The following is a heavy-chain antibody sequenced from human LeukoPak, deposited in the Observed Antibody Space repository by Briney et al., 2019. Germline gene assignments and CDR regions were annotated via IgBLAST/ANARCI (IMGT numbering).Heavy chain of an antibody. Sequence: SETLSLTCTVSGGSLSSYYWSWLRQPPGKGLEWIGYIYYTGRTNYNPSLKSRVTISVDMSNNQFSLKLNSVTAADTAVYYCARGPVTTLRDAFDIWGQGTMVTVSS. V-gene: IGHV4-59*01. CDR1: GGSLSSYY. D-gene: IGHD4-17*01. CDR2: IYYTGRT. CDR3: ARGPVTTLRDAFDI. J-gene: IGHJ3*02.